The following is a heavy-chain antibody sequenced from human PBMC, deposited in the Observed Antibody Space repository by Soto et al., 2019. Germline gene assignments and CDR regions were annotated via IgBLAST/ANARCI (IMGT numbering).Heavy chain of an antibody. CDR2: ISAYNGNT. Sequence: ASVKVSCKASGYTFSTYGINWVRQAPGQGLEWMGWISAYNGNTNYAQKLQGRVTMTTDTSTSTAYMELRSLRSDDTAVYYCARAGDYYDSSGYLVYWGQGTLVTVSS. CDR3: ARAGDYYDSSGYLVY. J-gene: IGHJ4*02. CDR1: GYTFSTYG. V-gene: IGHV1-18*01. D-gene: IGHD3-22*01.